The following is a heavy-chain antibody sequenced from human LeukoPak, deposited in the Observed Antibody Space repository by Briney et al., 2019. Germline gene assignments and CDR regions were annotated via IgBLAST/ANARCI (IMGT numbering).Heavy chain of an antibody. D-gene: IGHD1-26*01. CDR2: VYYSGST. V-gene: IGHV4-59*01. CDR1: GGSISSYY. J-gene: IGHJ4*02. Sequence: SETQSLTCTVSGGSISSYYWSWIRQPPGKGLEWIGYVYYSGSTNYNPSLKSRVTISVDTSKNQFSLKLTSVTAADTAVYYCARGDSGSFSQFDCWGQGTLVTVSS. CDR3: ARGDSGSFSQFDC.